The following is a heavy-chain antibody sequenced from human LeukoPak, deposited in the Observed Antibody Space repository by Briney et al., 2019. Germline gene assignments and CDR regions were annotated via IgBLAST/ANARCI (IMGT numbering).Heavy chain of an antibody. V-gene: IGHV1-18*01. J-gene: IGHJ4*02. CDR3: ARGLPRILGIDY. Sequence: ASVKVSCKASGYTFTSYGISWVRQAPGQGLEWMGWISAYSGSTNYAQKLQGRVTMTTDTSTSTADRDLRSLRSDDTAVYYCARGLPRILGIDYWGQGTLVTVSS. CDR1: GYTFTSYG. D-gene: IGHD1-26*01. CDR2: ISAYSGST.